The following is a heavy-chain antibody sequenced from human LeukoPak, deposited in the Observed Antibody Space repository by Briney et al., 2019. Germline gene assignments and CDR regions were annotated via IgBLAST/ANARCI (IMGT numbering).Heavy chain of an antibody. CDR3: ARLKRSIPRYNWFDP. Sequence: SETLSLTCTVSGGSISSSSYYWGWIRQPPGKGLEWIGSIYYSGSTYYNPSLKSRVTISVDTSKNQFSLKLSSVTAADTAVYYCARLKRSIPRYNWFDPWGQGTLVTVSS. D-gene: IGHD1-1*01. J-gene: IGHJ5*02. CDR1: GGSISSSSYY. CDR2: IYYSGST. V-gene: IGHV4-39*01.